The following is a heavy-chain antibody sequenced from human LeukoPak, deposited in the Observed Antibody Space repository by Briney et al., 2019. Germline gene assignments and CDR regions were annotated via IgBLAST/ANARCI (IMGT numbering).Heavy chain of an antibody. J-gene: IGHJ4*02. CDR2: IDTSSNYI. V-gene: IGHV3-21*01. D-gene: IGHD1-26*01. CDR3: ARDVRGNYYDY. Sequence: GGSLRLSCAASGFTFSSYTMNWVRQAPGKVLEWVSSIDTSSNYIYYADSLKGRFTISRDDAKNSLYLQMNSLRAEDTAVYYCARDVRGNYYDYWGQGSLVAVSS. CDR1: GFTFSSYT.